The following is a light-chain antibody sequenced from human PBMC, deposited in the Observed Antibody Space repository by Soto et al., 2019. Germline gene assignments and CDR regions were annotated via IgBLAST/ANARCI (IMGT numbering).Light chain of an antibody. Sequence: DIQMTQSPSTLSASVGDRVTITCRASQSIGDLLAWYQQKPGEAPKLLIYKASYLESGVPARFSGSGSGTDFTLTISSLEPEDFAVYYCQQRSNWPPEITFGQGTRLE. CDR2: KAS. CDR1: QSIGDL. CDR3: QQRSNWPPEIT. V-gene: IGKV1-5*03. J-gene: IGKJ5*01.